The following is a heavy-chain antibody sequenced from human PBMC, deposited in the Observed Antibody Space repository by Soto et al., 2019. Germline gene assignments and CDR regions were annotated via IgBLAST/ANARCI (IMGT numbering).Heavy chain of an antibody. V-gene: IGHV3-23*01. CDR1: GFTFSSYA. Sequence: EVQLLESGGGLVQPGGSLRLSCAASGFTFSSYAMSWVRQAPGKGLEWVSAISGSGVSTYYADSVKGRFTISRVNSNNKLYQQMNSLRAEEMAVYYCAKDYDFWSGYRYGMAVWGEGTTVTVST. D-gene: IGHD3-3*01. J-gene: IGHJ6*04. CDR3: AKDYDFWSGYRYGMAV. CDR2: ISGSGVST.